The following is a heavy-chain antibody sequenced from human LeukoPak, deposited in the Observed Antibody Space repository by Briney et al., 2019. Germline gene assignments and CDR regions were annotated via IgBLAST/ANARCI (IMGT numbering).Heavy chain of an antibody. CDR2: IGIDSGNT. D-gene: IGHD5-24*01. CDR3: ARDYKYAFDN. J-gene: IGHJ4*02. CDR1: GFTFSDYS. Sequence: GGSLRLSCAASGFTFSDYSMNWVRPAPGKGLKWISYIGIDSGNTNYADSVKCRFTISGDKAKNSLYLQMNSLRVEDTAVYYCARDYKYAFDNWGQGTLVTVSS. V-gene: IGHV3-48*01.